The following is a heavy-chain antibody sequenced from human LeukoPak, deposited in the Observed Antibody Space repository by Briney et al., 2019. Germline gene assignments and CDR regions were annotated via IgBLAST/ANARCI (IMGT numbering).Heavy chain of an antibody. J-gene: IGHJ5*02. CDR1: GFTFSSYG. V-gene: IGHV3-30*02. CDR2: IRYDGSNK. D-gene: IGHD3-22*01. Sequence: GGSLRLSCAASGFTFSSYGMHWVRQAPGKGLEWVAFIRYDGSNKYYADSVKGRFTISRDNSKNTLYLQMNSLRAEDTAVYYCAKDRTPDSSGYYYVREFDPWGQGTLVTVPS. CDR3: AKDRTPDSSGYYYVREFDP.